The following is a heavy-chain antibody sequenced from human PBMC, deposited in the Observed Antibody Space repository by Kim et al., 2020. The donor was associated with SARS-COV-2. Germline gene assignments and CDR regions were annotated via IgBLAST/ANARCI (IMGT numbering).Heavy chain of an antibody. CDR2: VYHSGST. CDR1: GAYITNHY. Sequence: SETLSLTCTVSGAYITNHYWSWIRQPPGKGLEWIGNVYHSGSTSYNPSLKSRVTMSVETSKRQFSLQVTSVTAADTAIYYCVRERYFDGGSFFFDSWG. CDR3: VRERYFDGGSFFFDS. J-gene: IGHJ5*01. V-gene: IGHV4-59*11. D-gene: IGHD2-15*01.